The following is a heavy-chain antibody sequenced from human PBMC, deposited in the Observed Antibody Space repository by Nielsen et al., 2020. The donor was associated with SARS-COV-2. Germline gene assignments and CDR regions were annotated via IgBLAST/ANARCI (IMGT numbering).Heavy chain of an antibody. CDR3: ATEAVADDWYFDL. CDR2: INWNGGST. J-gene: IGHJ2*01. D-gene: IGHD6-19*01. Sequence: GGSLRLSCTGSGFTFADYSMSWVRQAPGKGLEWVSGINWNGGSTGYADSVKGRFTISRDNAKNSLYLQMNSLRAEDTALYHCATEAVADDWYFDLWGRGTLVTVSS. CDR1: GFTFADYS. V-gene: IGHV3-20*01.